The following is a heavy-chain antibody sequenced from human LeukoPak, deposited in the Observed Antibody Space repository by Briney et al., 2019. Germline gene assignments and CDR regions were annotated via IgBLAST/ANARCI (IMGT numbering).Heavy chain of an antibody. D-gene: IGHD3-10*01. CDR3: ARDPSGNGHVFDI. Sequence: GGSLRLSCAASGFAFSSYGMNWVRQAPGKGLEWVSYIATSSRTIYYADSVKGRFTISRDNAKNSLYLQMNSLRAEDTAVYYCARDPSGNGHVFDIWGQGTMVTVSS. CDR1: GFAFSSYG. J-gene: IGHJ3*02. V-gene: IGHV3-48*01. CDR2: IATSSRTI.